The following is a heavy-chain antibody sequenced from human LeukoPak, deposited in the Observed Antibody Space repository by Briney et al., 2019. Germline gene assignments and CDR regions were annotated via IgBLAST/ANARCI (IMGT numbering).Heavy chain of an antibody. CDR2: IKQDGSEK. D-gene: IGHD2-2*01. CDR1: GFTFSSYW. Sequence: GGSLRLSCAASGFTFSSYWMSWVRQAPGKGLGRVANIKQDGSEKYYVDSVKGRFTISRDNAKNSLYLQMNSLRAEDTAVYYCAREGSTVYCSSTSCYGDWFDPWGQGTLVTVSS. V-gene: IGHV3-7*01. CDR3: AREGSTVYCSSTSCYGDWFDP. J-gene: IGHJ5*02.